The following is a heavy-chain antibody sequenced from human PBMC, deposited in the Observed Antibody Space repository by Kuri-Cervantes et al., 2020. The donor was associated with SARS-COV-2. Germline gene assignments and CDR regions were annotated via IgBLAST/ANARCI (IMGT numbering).Heavy chain of an antibody. V-gene: IGHV1-2*04. D-gene: IGHD3-3*01. J-gene: IGHJ5*02. CDR2: INPKSGGT. Sequence: ASVKVSCKASGYTFTGYYVHWIRQAPGEGLEWMGWINPKSGGTNYAQKFRGWVTMTRETSISTAYMELSRLRSDDTAVYYCARGPAITIFGVLRGRENWFDHWSQGTLVTVSS. CDR3: ARGPAITIFGVLRGRENWFDH. CDR1: GYTFTGYY.